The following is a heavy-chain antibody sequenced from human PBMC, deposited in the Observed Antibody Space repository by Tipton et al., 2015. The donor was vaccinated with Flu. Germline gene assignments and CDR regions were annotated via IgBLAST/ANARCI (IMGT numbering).Heavy chain of an antibody. CDR1: GDSIRGGLYY. J-gene: IGHJ4*02. CDR2: IDYSGST. D-gene: IGHD3-3*01. CDR3: ARHRYYADDTGPGVYFNY. Sequence: TLSLTCTVSGDSIRGGLYYWGWIRQPPGKGLEWLGNIDYSGSTYYKPSLKSRVTISLDTSKNQFSLKLSSVTAADTAVYFCARHRYYADDTGPGVYFNYWGQGTLVTVSA. V-gene: IGHV4-39*01.